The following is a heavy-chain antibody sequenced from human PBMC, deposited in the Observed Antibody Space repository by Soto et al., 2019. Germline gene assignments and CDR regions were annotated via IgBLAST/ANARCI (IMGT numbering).Heavy chain of an antibody. J-gene: IGHJ6*02. V-gene: IGHV4-30-2*01. CDR1: GGSISSGDFS. CDR2: IYYGGST. D-gene: IGHD3-22*01. Sequence: SETLSLTCAVSGGSISSGDFSWNWIRQPPGKGLEYIGYIYYGGSTYYNPSLQSRVTMSVDRSRNQFSLKLNSVTAADTAVYYCARDRGSSGRMDVWGQGTTVTVSS. CDR3: ARDRGSSGRMDV.